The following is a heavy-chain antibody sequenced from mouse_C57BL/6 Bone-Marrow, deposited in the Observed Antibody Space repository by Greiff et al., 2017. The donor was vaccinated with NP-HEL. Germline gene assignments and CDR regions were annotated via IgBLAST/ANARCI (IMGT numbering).Heavy chain of an antibody. CDR2: INPGSGGT. CDR3: AGWDYAMDY. CDR1: GYAFTNYL. Sequence: VQLQQSGAELVRPGTSVKVSCKASGYAFTNYLIEWVKQRPGQGLEWIGVINPGSGGTNYNEKFKGKATLTADKSSSTAYMQLSSLTSEDSAVYFCAGWDYAMDYWGPGTSVTVSS. J-gene: IGHJ4*01. V-gene: IGHV1-54*01. D-gene: IGHD3-3*01.